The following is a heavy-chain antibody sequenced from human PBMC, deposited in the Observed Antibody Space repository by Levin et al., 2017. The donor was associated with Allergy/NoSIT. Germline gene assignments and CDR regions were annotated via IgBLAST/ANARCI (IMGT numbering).Heavy chain of an antibody. D-gene: IGHD3-10*01. Sequence: GGSLRLSCAASGFTFDDYAMHWVRQAPGKCLEWVSGISWNSGSIGYADSVTGRLTTSRDNAKNSLYLQMNSLRTEDTALYYCARDNIGLPDAFDIWGQGTMVIVSS. CDR2: ISWNSGSI. V-gene: IGHV3-9*01. J-gene: IGHJ3*02. CDR3: ARDNIGLPDAFDI. CDR1: GFTFDDYA.